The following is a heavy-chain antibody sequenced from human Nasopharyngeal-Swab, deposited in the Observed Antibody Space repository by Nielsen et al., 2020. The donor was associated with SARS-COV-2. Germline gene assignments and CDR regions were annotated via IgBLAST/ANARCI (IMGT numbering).Heavy chain of an antibody. CDR3: ASARGSFDY. V-gene: IGHV3-23*03. J-gene: IGHJ4*02. Sequence: VRQAPGKGLEWVALIYGGGFVTHYVDSVKGRFTVSRDDSRGTLSLQMNSLRVDDTAVYYCASARGSFDYWGQGAVVTVFS. CDR2: IYGGGFVT.